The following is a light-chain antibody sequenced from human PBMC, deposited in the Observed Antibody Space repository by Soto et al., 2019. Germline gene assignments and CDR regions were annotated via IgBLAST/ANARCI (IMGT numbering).Light chain of an antibody. Sequence: EIGLTQSPGTLSLSPGERATLSCRASQSVSSSYLAWYQQKPGQAPRLLIYGASSRAPGIPDRFSGSGSGTDFTLTISRLEPEDFAVYYCQQYGSSPRTFGQGTKVEIK. CDR1: QSVSSSY. CDR3: QQYGSSPRT. V-gene: IGKV3-20*01. J-gene: IGKJ1*01. CDR2: GAS.